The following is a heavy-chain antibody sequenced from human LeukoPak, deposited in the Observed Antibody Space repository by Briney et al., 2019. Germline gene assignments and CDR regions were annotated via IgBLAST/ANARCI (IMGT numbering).Heavy chain of an antibody. V-gene: IGHV3-15*01. Sequence: GGSLRLSCAASGFTFSNAWMNWVRQAPGKGLECVGRIYSKTDGGTTEYAAPVKGRFSISRDDSKNTLDLQMHSLKTDDTALYYCATGSNGYDSSDFDYWGQGTLVTVSS. J-gene: IGHJ4*02. D-gene: IGHD3-22*01. CDR1: GFTFSNAW. CDR3: ATGSNGYDSSDFDY. CDR2: IYSKTDGGTT.